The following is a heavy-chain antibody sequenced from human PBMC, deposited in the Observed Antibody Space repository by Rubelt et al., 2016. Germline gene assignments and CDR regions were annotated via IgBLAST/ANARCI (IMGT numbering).Heavy chain of an antibody. D-gene: IGHD6-19*01. V-gene: IGHV4-39*07. J-gene: IGHJ4*02. CDR1: GGSISSSSYY. CDR2: IYYSGST. Sequence: QLQLQESGPGLVKPSETLSLTCTVSGGSISSSSYYWGWIRQPPGKGLEWIGSIYYSGSTYYNPSLKSRVTISVDTSKNQFSLKLSSVTAADTAVYYCARVRLRFSSGWYYCDYWGQGTLVTVSS. CDR3: ARVRLRFSSGWYYCDY.